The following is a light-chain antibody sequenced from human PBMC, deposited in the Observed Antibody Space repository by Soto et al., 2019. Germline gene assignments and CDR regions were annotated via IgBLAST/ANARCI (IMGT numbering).Light chain of an antibody. Sequence: DIQMTQSPSTLSASVGDRVTITCRASQYISTWLAWYQQKPGKAPKPLISKASSLERGVPSRFSGSGSGTEFTLTISSLQPDDFATYYCQQYNSYSTFGQGTKVEVK. CDR1: QYISTW. CDR2: KAS. V-gene: IGKV1-5*03. CDR3: QQYNSYST. J-gene: IGKJ1*01.